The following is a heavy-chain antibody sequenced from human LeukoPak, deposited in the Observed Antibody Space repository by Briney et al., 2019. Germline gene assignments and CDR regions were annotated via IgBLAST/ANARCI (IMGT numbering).Heavy chain of an antibody. Sequence: SVKVSCKASGGTFSSYTISWVRQAPGQGLEWMGRIIPILGIANYAQKFQGRVTITADKSTSTAYMELSSLKSEDTAVYYCARSWIQLWSPFDYWGQGTLVTVSS. J-gene: IGHJ4*02. V-gene: IGHV1-69*02. CDR2: IIPILGIA. CDR3: ARSWIQLWSPFDY. D-gene: IGHD5-18*01. CDR1: GGTFSSYT.